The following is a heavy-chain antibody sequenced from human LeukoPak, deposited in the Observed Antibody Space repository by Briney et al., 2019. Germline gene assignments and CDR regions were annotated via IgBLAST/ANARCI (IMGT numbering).Heavy chain of an antibody. V-gene: IGHV4-39*07. J-gene: IGHJ5*02. CDR1: GGSISTSNYY. CDR2: IYYSGST. CDR3: ARGFGDDIVVVVAATARVSDWFDP. D-gene: IGHD2-15*01. Sequence: SETLSLTCTVSGGSISTSNYYWGWIRQPPGKGLEWIGSIYYSGSTYYNPSLKSRVTISVDTSKNQFFLKLSSVTAADTAVYYCARGFGDDIVVVVAATARVSDWFDPWGQGTLVTVSS.